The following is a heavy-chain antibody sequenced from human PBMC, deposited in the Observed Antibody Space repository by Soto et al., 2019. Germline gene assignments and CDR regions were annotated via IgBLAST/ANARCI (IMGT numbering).Heavy chain of an antibody. Sequence: ETLSLTCTVSGGSISSSSYYWGWIRQPPGKGLEWIGSIYYSGSTYYNPSPKSRVTISVDTSKNQFSLKLSSVTAADTAVYYCARQDIYYYGMDVWGQGTTLTVSS. J-gene: IGHJ6*02. CDR1: GGSISSSSYY. CDR3: ARQDIYYYGMDV. CDR2: IYYSGST. V-gene: IGHV4-39*01.